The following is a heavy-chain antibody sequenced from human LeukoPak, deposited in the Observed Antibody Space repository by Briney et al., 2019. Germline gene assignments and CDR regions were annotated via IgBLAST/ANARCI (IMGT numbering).Heavy chain of an antibody. CDR3: AKDWQSWSQGYFDY. J-gene: IGHJ4*02. Sequence: GGSLRLSCEASGFTFGAYAMSGVRQAPGKGLEWVSAIRGSGGITFYADSVKGRFTISRDNSKNTLYLQMNSLRAEDTAVYYCAKDWQSWSQGYFDYWGQGTLVTVSS. V-gene: IGHV3-23*01. D-gene: IGHD2-8*01. CDR1: GFTFGAYA. CDR2: IRGSGGIT.